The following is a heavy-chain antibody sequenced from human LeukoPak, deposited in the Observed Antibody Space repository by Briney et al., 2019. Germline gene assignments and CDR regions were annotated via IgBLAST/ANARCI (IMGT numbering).Heavy chain of an antibody. Sequence: PSGTLSLTCAVSGGSISSGGYYWSWIRQHPGKGLEWIGYIYYSGSTYYNPSLKSRVTISVDTSKNQFSLKLSSVTAADTAVYYCAREYRATYFDYWGQGTLVTVSS. CDR1: GGSISSGGYY. J-gene: IGHJ4*02. CDR2: IYYSGST. V-gene: IGHV4-31*11. D-gene: IGHD1-26*01. CDR3: AREYRATYFDY.